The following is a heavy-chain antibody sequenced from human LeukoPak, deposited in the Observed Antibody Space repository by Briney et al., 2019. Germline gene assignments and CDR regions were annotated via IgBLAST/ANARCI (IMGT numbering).Heavy chain of an antibody. CDR1: GFTFSSYA. CDR3: TSNPTY. J-gene: IGHJ4*02. Sequence: PGGPLRLSCAASGFTFSSYAMSWVRQAPGKGLEWIGRIKTKTDGGTTDYAAPVKGRFTISRDDSKNTLYLQMNSLKTEDTAVYYCTSNPTYWGQGTLVTVSS. CDR2: IKTKTDGGTT. V-gene: IGHV3-15*01.